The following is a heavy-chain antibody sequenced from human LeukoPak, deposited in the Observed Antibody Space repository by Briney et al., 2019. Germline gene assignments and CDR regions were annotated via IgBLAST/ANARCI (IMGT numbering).Heavy chain of an antibody. J-gene: IGHJ6*03. D-gene: IGHD3-10*01. Sequence: GGSLRLSCAASGFTFSDYYMSWIRRAPGKGLEWASYISSSGSTIYYADSVKGRFTISRDNAKNSLYLQMNSLRAGDTAVYYCATNFLYYYGSGSSYYYMDVWGKGTTVTVSS. CDR1: GFTFSDYY. CDR3: ATNFLYYYGSGSSYYYMDV. V-gene: IGHV3-11*04. CDR2: ISSSGSTI.